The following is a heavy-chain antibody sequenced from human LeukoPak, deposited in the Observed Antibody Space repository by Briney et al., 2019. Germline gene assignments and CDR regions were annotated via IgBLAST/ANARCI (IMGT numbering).Heavy chain of an antibody. Sequence: GGSLRLSCAASGFTFSSYAMSWVRQAPGKGLEWVSAISGSGGSTYYADSVKGRFTISRDNSKNTLYLQMNSLRAEDTAVYYCAKVHTDLRGYSGYGLHYFDYWGQGTLVTVSS. J-gene: IGHJ4*02. D-gene: IGHD5-12*01. CDR3: AKVHTDLRGYSGYGLHYFDY. V-gene: IGHV3-23*01. CDR1: GFTFSSYA. CDR2: ISGSGGST.